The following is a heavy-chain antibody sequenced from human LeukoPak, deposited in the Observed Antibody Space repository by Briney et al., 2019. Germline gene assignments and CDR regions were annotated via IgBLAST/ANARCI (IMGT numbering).Heavy chain of an antibody. CDR3: AKDMYPEYSSGWLPTDAFDI. J-gene: IGHJ3*02. D-gene: IGHD6-19*01. Sequence: GGSLTLSCAASGFTFDDYAMHWVRQAPGQGLEWVSLISGDGGSTYYADSVKGRFTISRDNSKNSLYLQMNSLRTEDTALYYCAKDMYPEYSSGWLPTDAFDIWGQGTMVTVSS. CDR2: ISGDGGST. V-gene: IGHV3-43*02. CDR1: GFTFDDYA.